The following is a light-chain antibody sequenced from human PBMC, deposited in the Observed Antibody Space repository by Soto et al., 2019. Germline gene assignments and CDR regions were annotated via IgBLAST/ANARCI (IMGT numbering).Light chain of an antibody. CDR3: QQYNNWPPIT. V-gene: IGKV3-15*01. CDR2: GAS. CDR1: QSVSSSY. Sequence: EIVLTQSPGTLSLSPGERATLSCRASQSVSSSYLAWYQQKPGQAPRLLIYGASSRATGIPARFSGSGSGTESTLTISSLQSEDFAVYYCQQYNNWPPITFGQGTRLEIK. J-gene: IGKJ5*01.